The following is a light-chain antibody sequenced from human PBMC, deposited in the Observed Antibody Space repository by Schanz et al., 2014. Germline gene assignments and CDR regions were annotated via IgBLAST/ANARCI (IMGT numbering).Light chain of an antibody. J-gene: IGKJ1*01. CDR3: QQYSGYST. V-gene: IGKV1-5*03. CDR1: QSISSW. CDR2: KAS. Sequence: DIQMTQSPSTLSASVGDRVAITCRASQSISSWLAWYQQKPGKAPNLLIYKASTLESGVPSRFSGSGSGTEFTLTISSLQPDDFATYYCQQYSGYSTFGQGTKVEVK.